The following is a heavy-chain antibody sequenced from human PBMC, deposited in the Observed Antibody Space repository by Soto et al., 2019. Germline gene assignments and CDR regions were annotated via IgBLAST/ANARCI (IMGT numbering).Heavy chain of an antibody. D-gene: IGHD4-17*01. V-gene: IGHV4-34*01. J-gene: IGHJ6*03. Sequence: SETLSLTFAVYDGSFSGDYWSWIRQPPGKGLEWIGEINHSGSTNYNPSLKSRVTISVDTSKNQFSLKLSSVTAADTAVYYCARRRPVTTSSYYYYYYMDVWGKGTTVTVSS. CDR3: ARRRPVTTSSYYYYYYMDV. CDR2: INHSGST. CDR1: DGSFSGDY.